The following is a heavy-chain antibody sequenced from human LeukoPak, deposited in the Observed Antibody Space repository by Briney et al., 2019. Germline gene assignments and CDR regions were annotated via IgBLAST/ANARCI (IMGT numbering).Heavy chain of an antibody. CDR1: GGSISSYY. CDR3: ARFPASGEMAYYFDY. D-gene: IGHD5-24*01. J-gene: IGHJ4*02. Sequence: SETLSLTCTVSGGSISSYYWSWIRQPPGKGLEWIGYIYYSGSTNYNPSLKSRVTISVDTSKNQFSLKLSSATAADTAVYYCARFPASGEMAYYFDYWGQGTLVTVSS. CDR2: IYYSGST. V-gene: IGHV4-59*01.